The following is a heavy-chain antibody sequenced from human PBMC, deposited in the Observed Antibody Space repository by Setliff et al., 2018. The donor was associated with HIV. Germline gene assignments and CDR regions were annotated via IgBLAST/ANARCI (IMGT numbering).Heavy chain of an antibody. Sequence: ASVKVSCKASGYTFSSYDINWVRQATGQGLEWMGWISAYNENTKFAQKFQGRVTMTTDSSTATVYLDLRSLRSDDTAVYYCARVPRQLLKGAAAYFDYWGQGILVTVSS. D-gene: IGHD5-18*01. CDR1: GYTFSSYD. CDR2: ISAYNENT. CDR3: ARVPRQLLKGAAAYFDY. V-gene: IGHV1-18*01. J-gene: IGHJ4*02.